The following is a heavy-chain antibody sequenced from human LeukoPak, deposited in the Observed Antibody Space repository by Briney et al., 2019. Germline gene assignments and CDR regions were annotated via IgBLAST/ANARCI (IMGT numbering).Heavy chain of an antibody. J-gene: IGHJ4*02. D-gene: IGHD3-22*01. CDR1: GGSISSYY. CDR3: ARDRYYYDSSGYYYHYFDY. Sequence: SETLSLTCTVSGGSISSYYWSLIRQPAGKGLEWIGRIYTSGSTNYNPSLKSRVTMSVDTSKNQFSLKLSSVTAADTAVYYCARDRYYYDSSGYYYHYFDYWGQGTLVTVSS. V-gene: IGHV4-4*07. CDR2: IYTSGST.